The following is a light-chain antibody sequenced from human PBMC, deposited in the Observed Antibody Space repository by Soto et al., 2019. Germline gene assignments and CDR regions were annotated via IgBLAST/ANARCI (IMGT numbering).Light chain of an antibody. J-gene: IGKJ1*01. CDR1: QSVSSSY. V-gene: IGKV3-20*01. Sequence: EIVLTQSPGTRSLSPGEGATLSCRASQSVSSSYLAWYQQKPGQAPRLLIYGASSRATGIPDRFSGSGSGTDFTLTISRLEPEDFAVYYCQQYGSSLRTFGQGTKVDIK. CDR3: QQYGSSLRT. CDR2: GAS.